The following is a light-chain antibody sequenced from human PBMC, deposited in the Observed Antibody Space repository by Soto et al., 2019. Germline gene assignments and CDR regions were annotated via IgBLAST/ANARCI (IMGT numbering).Light chain of an antibody. Sequence: QSALTQPPSASGTPGQRVTNSCSGSTSNIGSKDVYWYEQFPGTAPKLVIYRNNQRPSGVPDRFSGSKSGTSASLAISDLRSEDEADYYCASWDASVGGPAFGGGTQLTVL. V-gene: IGLV1-47*01. J-gene: IGLJ2*01. CDR1: TSNIGSKD. CDR2: RNN. CDR3: ASWDASVGGPA.